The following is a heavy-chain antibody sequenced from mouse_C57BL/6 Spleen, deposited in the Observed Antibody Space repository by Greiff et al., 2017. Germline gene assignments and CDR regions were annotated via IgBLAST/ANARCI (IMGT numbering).Heavy chain of an antibody. V-gene: IGHV2-5*01. Sequence: VQGVESGPGLVQPSQSLSITCTVSGFSLTSYGVHWVRQSPGKGLEWLGVIWRGGSTDYNAAFMSRLSITKDNSKSQVFFKMNSLQADDTAIYYCAKNWGGSSYWYFDVWGTGTTVTVSS. D-gene: IGHD1-1*01. CDR1: GFSLTSYG. CDR2: IWRGGST. CDR3: AKNWGGSSYWYFDV. J-gene: IGHJ1*03.